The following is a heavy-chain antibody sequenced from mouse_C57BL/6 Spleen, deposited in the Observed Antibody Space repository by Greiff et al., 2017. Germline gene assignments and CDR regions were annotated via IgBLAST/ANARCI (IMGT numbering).Heavy chain of an antibody. J-gene: IGHJ4*01. CDR1: GFTFSDYY. V-gene: IGHV5-16*01. CDR3: ARDGDYAMDD. CDR2: INYDGSST. Sequence: EVKLVESEGGLVQPGSSMKLSCTASGFTFSDYYMAWVRQVPEKGLEWVANINYDGSSTYYLDSLKSRFIISRDNAKNILYLQMSSLKSEDTATYYCARDGDYAMDDWGQGTSVTVSS.